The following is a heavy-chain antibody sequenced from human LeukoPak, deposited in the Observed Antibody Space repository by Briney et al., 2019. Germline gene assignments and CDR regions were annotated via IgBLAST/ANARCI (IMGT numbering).Heavy chain of an antibody. D-gene: IGHD4-11*01. CDR2: ISWNSGSI. Sequence: PGGSLRLSCAASGFTFDDYAMHWVRQAPGKGLEWVSGISWNSGSIGYADSVKGRFTISRDNAKNSLYLQMDSLRAEDTAVYYCRSNAVIDDYWGQGALVTVSS. V-gene: IGHV3-9*01. CDR3: RSNAVIDDY. J-gene: IGHJ4*02. CDR1: GFTFDDYA.